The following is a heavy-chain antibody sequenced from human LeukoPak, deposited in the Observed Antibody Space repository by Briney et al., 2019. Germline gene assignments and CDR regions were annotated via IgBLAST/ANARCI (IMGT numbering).Heavy chain of an antibody. J-gene: IGHJ4*02. D-gene: IGHD4-11*01. V-gene: IGHV1-69*01. CDR2: IIPIFGTA. CDR3: ARALFGNYGRVSFTEFDY. Sequence: ASVKVSCKASGGTFSSYAISWVRQAPGQGLEWMGGIIPIFGTANYAQKFQGRVTIIADESTSTAYLELRSLRSDDTAVYYCARALFGNYGRVSFTEFDYWGQGTLVTVSS. CDR1: GGTFSSYA.